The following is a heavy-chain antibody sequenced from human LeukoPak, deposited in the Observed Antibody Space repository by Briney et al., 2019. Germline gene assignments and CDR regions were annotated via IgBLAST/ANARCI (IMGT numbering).Heavy chain of an antibody. V-gene: IGHV4-61*02. J-gene: IGHJ4*02. Sequence: SETLSLTCTVSGVSIANTFYYWNWLRQAAGKGLEWIGRIYTTGSTDYNPSLKSRVTISLDTARNQFSLKLSSVTAADTAAYYCARRQDGHDYWGQGTLVTVSS. CDR1: GVSIANTFYY. CDR2: IYTTGST. CDR3: ARRQDGHDY.